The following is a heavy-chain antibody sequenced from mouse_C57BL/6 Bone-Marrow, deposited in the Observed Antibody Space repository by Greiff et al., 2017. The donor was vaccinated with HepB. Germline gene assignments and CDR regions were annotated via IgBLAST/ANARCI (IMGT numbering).Heavy chain of an antibody. CDR1: GYTFTDYE. CDR3: TRNSGSLPEFYIDY. J-gene: IGHJ2*01. D-gene: IGHD1-3*01. V-gene: IGHV1-15*01. CDR2: IDPETGGT. Sequence: QVQLQQSGAELVKPGASVTLSCKASGYTFTDYEMHWVKQTPVHGLEWIGVIDPETGGTAYHQKFKGKAILTAGKSTSTAYIELRSLTSEDSAVYYCTRNSGSLPEFYIDYWGQGTTLTVSS.